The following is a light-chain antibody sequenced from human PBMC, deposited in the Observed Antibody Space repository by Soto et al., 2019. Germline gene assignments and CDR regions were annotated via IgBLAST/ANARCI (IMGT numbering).Light chain of an antibody. J-gene: IGLJ3*02. CDR3: CSYAGSRWV. CDR2: EVI. CDR1: SSDIGIYDL. Sequence: QSVLTQPASVSGSPGQSITISCSGSSSDIGIYDLVSWYQQHPGKVPKLVIYEVIKRPSGVSNRFSGSKSGNAASLTISGLQSEDEADYYCCSYAGSRWVFGGGTKLTVL. V-gene: IGLV2-23*02.